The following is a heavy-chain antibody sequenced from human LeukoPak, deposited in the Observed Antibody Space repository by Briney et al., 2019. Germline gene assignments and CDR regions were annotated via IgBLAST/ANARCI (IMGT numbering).Heavy chain of an antibody. CDR2: ISGSGGST. J-gene: IGHJ4*02. D-gene: IGHD3-10*01. CDR1: GFTFSSYG. Sequence: GGSLRLSCAASGFTFSSYGMSWVRQAPGKGLEWVSAISGSGGSTYYADSVKGRSTISRDNSKNTLYLQMNSLRAEDTAVYYCAKDDAWLRFGEWSQGTLVTVSS. CDR3: AKDDAWLRFGE. V-gene: IGHV3-23*01.